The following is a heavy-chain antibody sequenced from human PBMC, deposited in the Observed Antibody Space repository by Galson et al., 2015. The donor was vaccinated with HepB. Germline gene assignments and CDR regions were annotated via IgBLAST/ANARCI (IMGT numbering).Heavy chain of an antibody. CDR1: GYTFTSYG. Sequence: SVKVSCKASGYTFTSYGISWVRRAPGQGLEWMGWIGAYNGNTNYAQKLQGRVTMTTDTSTSTAYMELRSLRSDDTAVYYCARALVPGYIPDFWGQGTQVTVSS. D-gene: IGHD6-13*01. CDR3: ARALVPGYIPDF. V-gene: IGHV1-18*01. J-gene: IGHJ4*02. CDR2: IGAYNGNT.